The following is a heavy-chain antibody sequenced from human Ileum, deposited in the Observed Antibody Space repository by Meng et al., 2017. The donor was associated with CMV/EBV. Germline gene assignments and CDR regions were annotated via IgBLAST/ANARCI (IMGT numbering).Heavy chain of an antibody. CDR2: IYYSGST. CDR1: GGSISSSSYY. Sequence: SETLSLTCTVSGGSISSSSYYWGWIHQPPGKGLEWIGSIYYSGSTYYNPSLKSRVTISVDTSKNQFSLKLSSVTAANTAVYYCARGVSHYYYYYGMDVWGQGTTVTVSS. D-gene: IGHD2-8*01. CDR3: ARGVSHYYYYYGMDV. J-gene: IGHJ6*02. V-gene: IGHV4-39*07.